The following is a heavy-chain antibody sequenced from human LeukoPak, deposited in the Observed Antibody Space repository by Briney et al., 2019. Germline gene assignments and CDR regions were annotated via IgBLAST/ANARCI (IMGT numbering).Heavy chain of an antibody. D-gene: IGHD4-17*01. CDR1: GGPIRGYY. CDR3: ARFYGDYQNYFDY. CDR2: VYYSGST. J-gene: IGHJ4*02. Sequence: SETLSLTCTVSGGPIRGYYGSWIRQPPGKGLEWIGYVYYSGSTNYNPSLKSRLTISVDTSKNQLSLRLRSVTAADTAVYYCARFYGDYQNYFDYWGQGTLVTVSS. V-gene: IGHV4-59*01.